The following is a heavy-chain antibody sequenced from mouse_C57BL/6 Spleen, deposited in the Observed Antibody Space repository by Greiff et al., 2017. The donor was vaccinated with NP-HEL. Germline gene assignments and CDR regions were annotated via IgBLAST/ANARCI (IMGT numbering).Heavy chain of an antibody. CDR1: GYTFTSYW. V-gene: IGHV1-69*01. CDR2: IDPSDSYT. Sequence: VKLQQPGAELVMPGASVKLSCKASGYTFTSYWMHWVKQRPGQGLEWIGEIDPSDSYTNYNQKFKGKATLTVDKSSSTAYMQLSSLTSEDSAVYYCARSGSSYSFDYWGQGTTLTVSS. J-gene: IGHJ2*01. D-gene: IGHD1-1*01. CDR3: ARSGSSYSFDY.